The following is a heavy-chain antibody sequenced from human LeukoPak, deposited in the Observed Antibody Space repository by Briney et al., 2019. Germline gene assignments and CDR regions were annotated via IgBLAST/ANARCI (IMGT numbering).Heavy chain of an antibody. CDR1: GDSVSSNSAA. CDR3: ARDRVTMVRGVRFDP. D-gene: IGHD3-10*01. V-gene: IGHV6-1*01. J-gene: IGHJ5*02. Sequence: SQTLSLTCAISGDSVSSNSAAWNWIRQSPSRGLEWLVRTYYRSKWYNDYAVSVKSRMTINPNTSKNQFSLQLNSVTPEDTAVYYCARDRVTMVRGVRFDPWGQGTLVTVSS. CDR2: TYYRSKWYN.